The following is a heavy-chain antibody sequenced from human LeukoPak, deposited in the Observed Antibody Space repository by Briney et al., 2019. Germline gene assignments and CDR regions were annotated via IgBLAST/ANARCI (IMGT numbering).Heavy chain of an antibody. V-gene: IGHV3-33*01. CDR3: ARDRITMVRGVILYYYGMDV. Sequence: GRSLRLSCAASGFTFSSYGMHWVRQAPGKGLEWVAVIWYDGSNKYYADSVKGRFTISRDNSKNTLYLQMNSMRAEDTAVYYCARDRITMVRGVILYYYGMDVWGQGTTVTVSS. D-gene: IGHD3-10*01. J-gene: IGHJ6*02. CDR1: GFTFSSYG. CDR2: IWYDGSNK.